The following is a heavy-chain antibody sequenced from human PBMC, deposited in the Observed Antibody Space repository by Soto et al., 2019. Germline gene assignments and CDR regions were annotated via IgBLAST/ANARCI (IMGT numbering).Heavy chain of an antibody. CDR1: GYTFTSYD. Sequence: ASVKVSCKASGYTFTSYDINWVRQATGQGLEWMGWMNPNSGNTGYAQKFQGRVTMTRDTSISTAYMELSSLGSEDTAVYYCAKKVPGSNPLDSWGQGALVTVSS. CDR2: MNPNSGNT. D-gene: IGHD1-1*01. J-gene: IGHJ4*02. V-gene: IGHV1-8*01. CDR3: AKKVPGSNPLDS.